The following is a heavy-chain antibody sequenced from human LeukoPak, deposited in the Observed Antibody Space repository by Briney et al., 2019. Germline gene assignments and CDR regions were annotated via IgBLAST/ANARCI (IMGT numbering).Heavy chain of an antibody. V-gene: IGHV3-15*01. CDR3: TTTGAFGELFPDY. CDR2: IRSKSDGGTT. J-gene: IGHJ4*02. CDR1: GFSFSKAW. D-gene: IGHD3-10*01. Sequence: PGGSLRLSCAGSGFSFSKAWMSWVRQAPGKGLEWVGLIRSKSDGGTTDYAAPVKGRFTISRDDSKNTLYLQMNSLKTGDTAVYYCTTTGAFGELFPDYWGQGTLVTVSS.